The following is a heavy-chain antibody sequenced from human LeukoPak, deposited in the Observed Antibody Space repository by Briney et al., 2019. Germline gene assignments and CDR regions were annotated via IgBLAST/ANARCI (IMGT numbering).Heavy chain of an antibody. V-gene: IGHV3-53*01. CDR2: LYSDGRT. J-gene: IGHJ4*02. CDR1: GFTVNSIY. CDR3: ARGGGYYPIDY. D-gene: IGHD2-15*01. Sequence: PGGSLRLSCAASGFTVNSIYMNWVRQAPGKGLEWVSVLYSDGRTYYADSVKGRFTNSRDTSKNTLYLQVNSLRAEDTAVYYCARGGGYYPIDYWGQGTLVTVSS.